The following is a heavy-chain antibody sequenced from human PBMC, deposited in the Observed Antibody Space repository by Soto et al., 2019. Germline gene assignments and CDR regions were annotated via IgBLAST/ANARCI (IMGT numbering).Heavy chain of an antibody. V-gene: IGHV3-23*01. CDR3: AKDFVSSGPSRFDP. CDR2: LSDGGGST. Sequence: PGGSLRLSCAASGFTFSNYAMSWVRQAPGKGLEWVSGLSDGGGSTFYADSVKGRFTISRDNAKNTLYLQMSSLRAEDTAVYYCAKDFVSSGPSRFDPWGQGTLVTVSS. D-gene: IGHD6-19*01. J-gene: IGHJ5*02. CDR1: GFTFSNYA.